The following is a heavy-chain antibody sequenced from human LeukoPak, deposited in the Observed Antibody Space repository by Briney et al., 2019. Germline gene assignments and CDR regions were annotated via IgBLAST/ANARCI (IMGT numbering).Heavy chain of an antibody. Sequence: GGSLRLSCAASGFTFSSYGMTWVRQAPEKGLEWVSAISGSGGSTYYADSVKGRFTISRDNSKNTLYLQMNSLRAEDTAVYYCAKRDTSGYYYFDYWGQGTLVTVSS. CDR3: AKRDTSGYYYFDY. CDR1: GFTFSSYG. J-gene: IGHJ4*02. V-gene: IGHV3-23*01. D-gene: IGHD3-22*01. CDR2: ISGSGGST.